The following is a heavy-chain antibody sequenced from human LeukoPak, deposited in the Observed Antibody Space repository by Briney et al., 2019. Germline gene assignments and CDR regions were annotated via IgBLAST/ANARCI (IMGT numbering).Heavy chain of an antibody. CDR2: ITRSSSAK. Sequence: SLRLSCAASGFXFSSXWMNXVXQAPGKGLEWVSYITRSSSAKFYADSVKGRFTISRDNAENLLYLQMNSLRAEDTAVYYCTRDQEGSDYWGQGTLVTVSS. J-gene: IGHJ4*02. CDR3: TRDQEGSDY. CDR1: GFXFSSXW. V-gene: IGHV3-48*01.